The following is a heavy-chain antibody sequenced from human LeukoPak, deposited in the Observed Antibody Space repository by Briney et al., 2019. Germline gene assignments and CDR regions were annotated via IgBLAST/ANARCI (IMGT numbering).Heavy chain of an antibody. CDR3: GREFGFDYGMDV. V-gene: IGHV3-74*01. J-gene: IGHJ6*04. Sequence: PGGSLRLSCAASGFTFSSYWMHWVRQAPGKGLVWVSRINIDGSTKSYADSVRGRFTISRDNAKNTLFLQMNSLRADDTAVYYCGREFGFDYGMDVWGKGTTVIVSS. CDR2: INIDGSTK. D-gene: IGHD3-10*01. CDR1: GFTFSSYW.